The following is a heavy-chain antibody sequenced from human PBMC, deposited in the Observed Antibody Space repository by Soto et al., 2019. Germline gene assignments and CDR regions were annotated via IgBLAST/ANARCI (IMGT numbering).Heavy chain of an antibody. J-gene: IGHJ6*02. CDR1: GFTFSSYG. D-gene: IGHD2-2*01. CDR2: IWYDGSNK. V-gene: IGHV3-33*01. CDR3: ARDRRPAALYYYYGMDV. Sequence: QVQLVESGGGVVQPGRSLRLSCAASGFTFSSYGMHWVRQAPGKGLEWVAVIWYDGSNKYYADSVKGRFTISRDNSKNXLYLQMNSLRAEDTAVYYCARDRRPAALYYYYGMDVWGQGTTVTVSS.